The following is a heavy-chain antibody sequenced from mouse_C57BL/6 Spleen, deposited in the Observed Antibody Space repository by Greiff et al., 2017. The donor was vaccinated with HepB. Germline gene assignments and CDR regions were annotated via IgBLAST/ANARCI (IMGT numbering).Heavy chain of an antibody. CDR3: ATLYGYLYAMDY. D-gene: IGHD2-2*01. Sequence: VKLMESGPGLVQPSQCLSITCTVSGFSLTSYGVHWVRQSPGKGLEWLGVIWSGGSTDYNAAFISRLSISKDNSKSKVFFKMNSLQADDTAIYYCATLYGYLYAMDYWGQGTSVTVSS. CDR1: GFSLTSYG. J-gene: IGHJ4*01. V-gene: IGHV2-2*01. CDR2: IWSGGST.